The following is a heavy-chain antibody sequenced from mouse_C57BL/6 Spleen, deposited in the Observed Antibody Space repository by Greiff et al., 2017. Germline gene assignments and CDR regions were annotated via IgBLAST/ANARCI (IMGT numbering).Heavy chain of an antibody. CDR2: ISSGSSTI. V-gene: IGHV5-17*01. CDR3: ARKAGTVFDY. J-gene: IGHJ2*01. Sequence: EVQRVESGGGLVKPGGSLKLSCAASGFTFSASGMHWVRQAPEKGLEWVAYISSGSSTIYYADTVKGRFTIPRDNAKNTLFLQMTSLRSEDTAMYYCARKAGTVFDYWGQGTTLTVSS. CDR1: GFTFSASG. D-gene: IGHD4-1*01.